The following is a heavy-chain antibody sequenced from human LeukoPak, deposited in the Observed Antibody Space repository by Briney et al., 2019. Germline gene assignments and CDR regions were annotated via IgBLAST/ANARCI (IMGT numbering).Heavy chain of an antibody. CDR3: ARGYDILTSFDD. J-gene: IGHJ4*02. D-gene: IGHD3-9*01. CDR2: IYYSGCT. CDR1: GGSFSRYY. V-gene: IGHV4-59*01. Sequence: SETLSLTCTVSGGSFSRYYWSWIRQPPGKGLEWIGYIYYSGCTNYNPSLKSRVTISVDKSKNQFSLKLSTVTAADTAVYYCARGYDILTSFDDWGQGTLVTVSS.